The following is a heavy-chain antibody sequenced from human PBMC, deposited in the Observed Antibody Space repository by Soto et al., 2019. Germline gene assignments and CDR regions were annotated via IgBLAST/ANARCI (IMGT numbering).Heavy chain of an antibody. Sequence: GGSLRLSGAASGFTFSSYSMTWVRQAPGKRLEWVSYISSSSSNIYYADYVKGRFTISRDNDKNQMYLKMNSMREDETAVYYCARVTYGMDVWGQGTTVTVSS. CDR2: ISSSSSNI. D-gene: IGHD1-20*01. J-gene: IGHJ6*02. CDR1: GFTFSSYS. CDR3: ARVTYGMDV. V-gene: IGHV3-48*02.